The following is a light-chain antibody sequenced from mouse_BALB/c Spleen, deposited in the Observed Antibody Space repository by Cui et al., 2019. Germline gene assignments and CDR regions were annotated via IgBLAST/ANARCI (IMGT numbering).Light chain of an antibody. J-gene: IGKJ5*01. CDR2: SGS. CDR1: KSISKY. CDR3: QQHNEYPLT. Sequence: DVQITQSPSYLAASPGETITINCRASKSISKYLAWYQEKPGKTNKLLIYSGSTLQSGIPSRFSGSGSGTDFNLTISSLEPEDFAMYYCQQHNEYPLTFGAGTKLELK. V-gene: IGKV16-104*01.